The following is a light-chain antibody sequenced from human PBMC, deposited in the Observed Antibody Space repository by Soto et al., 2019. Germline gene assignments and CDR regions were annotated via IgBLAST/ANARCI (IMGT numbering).Light chain of an antibody. V-gene: IGKV3-15*01. J-gene: IGKJ1*01. CDR2: GAS. Sequence: EVVMTQSPATLSVSPGERATLSCRASETVATNLGWYQQKPGQAPRLLISGASTRAAGISDRFRGSGFGTVCTLTISSMRSEDSAIYYFQQYFEWPPMTFGQGTKVEI. CDR1: ETVATN. CDR3: QQYFEWPPMT.